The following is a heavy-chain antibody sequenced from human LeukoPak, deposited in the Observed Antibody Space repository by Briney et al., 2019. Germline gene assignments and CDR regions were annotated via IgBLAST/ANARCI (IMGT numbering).Heavy chain of an antibody. J-gene: IGHJ4*02. D-gene: IGHD3-10*01. CDR1: GDSISSGGYS. CDR2: ISGSGST. Sequence: SETLSLTCTVSGDSISSGGYSWNWIRQPAGKGLEWIGRISGSGSTSYNPSLKSRVTISADTSKSQFSLKMTSVTAADTAVYYCARAPYYYGSGSPIFFDYWGQGTLVTVSS. CDR3: ARAPYYYGSGSPIFFDY. V-gene: IGHV4-61*02.